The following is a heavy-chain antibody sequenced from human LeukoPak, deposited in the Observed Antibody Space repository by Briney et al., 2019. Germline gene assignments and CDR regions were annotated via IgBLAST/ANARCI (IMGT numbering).Heavy chain of an antibody. D-gene: IGHD1-26*01. V-gene: IGHV3-30*18. CDR2: ISYDGSNK. CDR1: GFTFSSYG. J-gene: IGHJ4*02. CDR3: AKGEISGSYSR. Sequence: GRSLRLSCAASGFTFSSYGMHWVRQAPGKGLEWVAVISYDGSNKYYADSVKGRFTISRDNSKNTLYLQMNSLRAEDTAVYYCAKGEISGSYSRWGQGTLVTVS.